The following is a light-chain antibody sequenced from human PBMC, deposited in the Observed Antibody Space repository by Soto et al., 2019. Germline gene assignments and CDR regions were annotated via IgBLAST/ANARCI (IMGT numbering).Light chain of an antibody. CDR3: QQYSSTPLT. CDR1: QSIGTNY. J-gene: IGKJ1*01. V-gene: IGKV3-20*01. Sequence: LTQSPGTLSLSPGERATLSCRASQSIGTNYVAWFQQKPGQAPTLLIYAASRRATGIPDRFSGSGSGTEFTLTISRLEPEDFAVYFCQQYSSTPLTFGQGTKVEFK. CDR2: AAS.